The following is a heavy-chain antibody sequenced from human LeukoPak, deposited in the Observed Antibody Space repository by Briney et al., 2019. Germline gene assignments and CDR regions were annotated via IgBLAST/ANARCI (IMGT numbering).Heavy chain of an antibody. CDR1: GGSISSGSYY. CDR2: IYTSGST. D-gene: IGHD1-14*01. CDR3: ARDDAFRNLGRY. V-gene: IGHV4-61*02. Sequence: SETLSLTCTVSGGSISSGSYYWSWTRQPAGKGLEWIGRIYTSGSTNYNPSLKSRVTISVDTSKNQFSLKLSSVTAADTAVYYCARDDAFRNLGRYWGQGTLVTVSS. J-gene: IGHJ4*02.